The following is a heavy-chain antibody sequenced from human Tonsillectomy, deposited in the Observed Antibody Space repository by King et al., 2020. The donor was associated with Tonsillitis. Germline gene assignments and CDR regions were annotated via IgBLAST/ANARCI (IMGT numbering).Heavy chain of an antibody. V-gene: IGHV4-39*01. CDR3: ERQCRSSSSWYPPKAGDWFDP. CDR2: IYYSGST. Sequence: LQLQESGPGLVKPSETLSLTCTVSGGSISSSSYYWGWIRQPPGKGLEWIGSIYYSGSTYYNPSLKSRVTISVDTSKNQFSLKLCSVTAADTSVYYCERQCRSSSSWYPPKAGDWFDPWGQGTLVTVSS. D-gene: IGHD6-13*01. CDR1: GGSISSSSYY. J-gene: IGHJ5*02.